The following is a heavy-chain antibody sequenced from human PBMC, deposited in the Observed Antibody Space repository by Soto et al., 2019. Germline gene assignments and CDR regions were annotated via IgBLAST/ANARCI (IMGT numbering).Heavy chain of an antibody. CDR2: IHNSGST. V-gene: IGHV4-39*01. D-gene: IGHD3-22*01. Sequence: ETLSLTCTVSGDSIGSRYYWGWIRQPPGKGLEWIGSIHNSGSTYYNPSLKSRVTLSVDTSKNQFSLKMSSVTAADTAMYYCARPYDGSGFHYWGQGALVTVSS. CDR3: ARPYDGSGFHY. CDR1: GDSIGSRYY. J-gene: IGHJ4*02.